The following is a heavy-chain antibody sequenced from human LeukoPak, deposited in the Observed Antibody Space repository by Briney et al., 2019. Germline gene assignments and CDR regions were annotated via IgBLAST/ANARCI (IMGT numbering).Heavy chain of an antibody. CDR2: SSLFEVA. CDR1: GGSFSSYD. J-gene: IGHJ6*02. Sequence: ASVKVSCKASGGSFSSYDISWVDRPLEKGLSGWEESSLFEVANYAQKFQGRVTITADEATSTAYMEVSSLRSDDTAVYYCARSGSGYETAHYKRHGMDVWGQGTTVTVSS. CDR3: ARSGSGYETAHYKRHGMDV. D-gene: IGHD5-12*01. V-gene: IGHV1-69*10.